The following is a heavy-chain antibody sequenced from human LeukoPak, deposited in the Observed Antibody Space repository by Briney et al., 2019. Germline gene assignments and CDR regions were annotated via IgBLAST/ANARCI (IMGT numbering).Heavy chain of an antibody. CDR1: GFTFSSYG. CDR2: ISGSGGST. Sequence: GGTLRLSCAASGFTFSSYGMSWVRQAPGKGLEWVSAISGSGGSTYYADSVKGRFTISRDNSKNTLYLQMNSLRAEDTAVYYCAKDLASEVATIWNYWGQGTLVTVSS. J-gene: IGHJ4*02. D-gene: IGHD5-24*01. CDR3: AKDLASEVATIWNY. V-gene: IGHV3-23*01.